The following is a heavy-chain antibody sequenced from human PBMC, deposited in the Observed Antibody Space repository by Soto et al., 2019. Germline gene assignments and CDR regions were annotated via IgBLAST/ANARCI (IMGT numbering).Heavy chain of an antibody. Sequence: PSETLSLTCTVSGGSISSGDYYWSWIRQPPGKGLEWIGYIYYSGSTYYNPSLKSRVTISVDTSKNQFSLKLSSVTAADTAVYYCARTGGSGSSDAFDIWGQGTMVTVSS. J-gene: IGHJ3*02. CDR1: GGSISSGDYY. V-gene: IGHV4-30-4*01. CDR3: ARTGGSGSSDAFDI. CDR2: IYYSGST. D-gene: IGHD3-10*01.